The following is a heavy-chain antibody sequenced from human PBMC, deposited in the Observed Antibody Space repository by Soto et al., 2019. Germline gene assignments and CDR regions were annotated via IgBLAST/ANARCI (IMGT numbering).Heavy chain of an antibody. CDR1: GGTISNFA. CDR2: IVPIDGTT. CDR3: ASSFTKSRRGGVAFDY. Sequence: QVRLVQSGAEVKKPGSSVTVSCTTSGGTISNFAINWVRQAPGQGLEWMGGIVPIDGTTNYAEKFQGRVTITADESRRTSYMDLGSLRSYDTAVYCCASSFTKSRRGGVAFDYWGQGTLLTVSP. D-gene: IGHD3-3*01. J-gene: IGHJ4*02. V-gene: IGHV1-69*01.